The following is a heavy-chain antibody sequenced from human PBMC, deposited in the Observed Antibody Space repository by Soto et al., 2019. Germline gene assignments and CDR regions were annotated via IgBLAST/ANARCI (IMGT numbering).Heavy chain of an antibody. V-gene: IGHV1-2*04. CDR2: INPNSGGT. CDR3: ARGRAIFGVADDAFDI. Sequence: QVQLVQSGAEVKKPGASVKVSCKASGYTFTGYYMHWVRQAPGQGLEWMGGINPNSGGTNYAQKFQGWVTMTRDTSISTAYMELSRLRSDDTAVYYCARGRAIFGVADDAFDIWGQGTMVTVSS. D-gene: IGHD3-3*01. CDR1: GYTFTGYY. J-gene: IGHJ3*02.